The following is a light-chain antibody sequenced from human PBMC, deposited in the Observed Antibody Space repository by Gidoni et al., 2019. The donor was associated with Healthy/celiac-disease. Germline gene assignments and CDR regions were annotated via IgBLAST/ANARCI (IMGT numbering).Light chain of an antibody. Sequence: EIVLTQSPVTLSLSPGERATLSCRASQSVSSYLAWYQQKPGQAPRLLIYDASNRATGLPARFSGSGSGADFTLTISILEPEDFAVYYCQQRSNWPLTFGGGTKVEIK. V-gene: IGKV3-11*01. CDR1: QSVSSY. J-gene: IGKJ4*01. CDR2: DAS. CDR3: QQRSNWPLT.